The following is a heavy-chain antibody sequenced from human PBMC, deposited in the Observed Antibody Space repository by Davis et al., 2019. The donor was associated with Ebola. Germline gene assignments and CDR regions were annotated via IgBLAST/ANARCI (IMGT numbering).Heavy chain of an antibody. D-gene: IGHD1-14*01. CDR3: AKDGSNRRYYYYGMDV. CDR1: GFTFGDYA. J-gene: IGHJ6*02. CDR2: ISGSGGST. Sequence: GESLKISCTASGFTFGDYAMSWVRQAPGKGLEWVSAISGSGGSTYYADSVKGRFTISRDNSKNTLYLQMNSLRAEDTAVYYCAKDGSNRRYYYYGMDVWGQGTTVTVSS. V-gene: IGHV3-23*01.